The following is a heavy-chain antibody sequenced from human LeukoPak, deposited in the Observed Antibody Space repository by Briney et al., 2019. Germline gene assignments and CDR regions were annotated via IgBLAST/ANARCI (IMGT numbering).Heavy chain of an antibody. J-gene: IGHJ4*02. CDR2: IYYSGST. Sequence: PSETLSLTCTVSGGSISSGGYYWSWIRQRPGKGLEWIGYIYYSGSTYYNPSLKSRVTISVDTSKNQFSLKLSSVTAADTAVYYCAADYYDSSGSLDYWGQGTLVTVSS. CDR1: GGSISSGGYY. V-gene: IGHV4-31*03. D-gene: IGHD3-22*01. CDR3: AADYYDSSGSLDY.